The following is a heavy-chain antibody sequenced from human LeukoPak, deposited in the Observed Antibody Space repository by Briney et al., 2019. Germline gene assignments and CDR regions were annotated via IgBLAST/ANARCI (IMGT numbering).Heavy chain of an antibody. CDR3: ARVEGSGSYYNEYYFDY. Sequence: GASVKVSCKASGYTFTSYGISWVRQAPGQGLEWMGWISAYNGNTNYAQKLQGRVTMTTDTSTSTAYMGLRSLRSDDTAVYYCARVEGSGSYYNEYYFDYWGQGTLVTVSS. D-gene: IGHD3-10*01. CDR2: ISAYNGNT. CDR1: GYTFTSYG. V-gene: IGHV1-18*01. J-gene: IGHJ4*02.